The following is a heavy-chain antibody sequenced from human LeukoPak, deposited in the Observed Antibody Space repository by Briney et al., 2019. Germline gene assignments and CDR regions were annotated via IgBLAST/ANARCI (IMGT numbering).Heavy chain of an antibody. CDR2: ISSSGSTI. CDR1: GFTFSSYE. D-gene: IGHD3-22*01. J-gene: IGHJ4*02. V-gene: IGHV3-48*03. Sequence: PGGSLRLSCAAPGFTFSSYEMNWVRQAPGKGLEWVSYISSSGSTIYYADSVKGRFTISRDNAKNSLYLQMNSLRAEDTAVYYCARGDSSGYPDYWGQGTLVTVSS. CDR3: ARGDSSGYPDY.